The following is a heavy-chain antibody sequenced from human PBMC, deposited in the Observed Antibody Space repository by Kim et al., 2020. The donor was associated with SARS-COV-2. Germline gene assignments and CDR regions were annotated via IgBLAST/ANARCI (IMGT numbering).Heavy chain of an antibody. J-gene: IGHJ6*02. D-gene: IGHD3-16*02. CDR3: ARDGAAYDYVWGSYRYTETNPLEGMDV. Sequence: ASVKVSCKASGYTFTSYGISWVRQAPGQGLEWMGWISAYNGNTNYAQKLQGRVTMTTDTSTSTAYMELRSLRSDDTAVYYCARDGAAYDYVWGSYRYTETNPLEGMDVWGQGTTVTVSS. CDR2: ISAYNGNT. V-gene: IGHV1-18*01. CDR1: GYTFTSYG.